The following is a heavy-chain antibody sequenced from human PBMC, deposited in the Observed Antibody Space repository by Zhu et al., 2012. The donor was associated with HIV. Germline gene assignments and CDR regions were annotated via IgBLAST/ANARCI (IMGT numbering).Heavy chain of an antibody. Sequence: QVQLQESGPGLVKPSETLSLTCAVSGYSISSGYYWGWIRQPPGKGLEWIGSIYHSGSTYYSPSLKSRVTISIDTSKNQFSLKLRSVIAADTAVYYCASFPKVPSLFDNWGQGTLVTVSS. CDR1: GYSISSGYY. CDR3: ASFPKVPSLFDN. D-gene: IGHD4/OR15-4a*01. CDR2: IYHSGST. V-gene: IGHV4-38-2*01. J-gene: IGHJ4*02.